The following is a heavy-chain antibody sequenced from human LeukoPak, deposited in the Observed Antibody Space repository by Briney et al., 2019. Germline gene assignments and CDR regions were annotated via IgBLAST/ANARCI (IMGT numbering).Heavy chain of an antibody. CDR1: GGSISSYY. CDR3: ARAAASYCGSGSCYTGLFFDY. V-gene: IGHV4-59*12. D-gene: IGHD2-2*02. CDR2: IYYSGST. Sequence: SETLSLTCTVSGGSISSYYWSWIRQPPGKGLEWIGNIYYSGSTNYNPSLKSRVTISVDTSKNQFSLKLSSVTAADTAVYYCARAAASYCGSGSCYTGLFFDYWGQGTLVTVS. J-gene: IGHJ4*02.